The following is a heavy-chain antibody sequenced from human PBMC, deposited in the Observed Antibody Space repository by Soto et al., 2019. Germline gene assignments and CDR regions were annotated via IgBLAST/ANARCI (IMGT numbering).Heavy chain of an antibody. V-gene: IGHV3-23*01. CDR1: GFTFAIYA. CDR3: AKVMNTYYMDV. D-gene: IGHD5-18*01. J-gene: IGHJ6*03. CDR2: IGTGDNT. Sequence: EVQVLESGGGLVQPGGSLRLSCAASGFTFAIYAMRWVRQAPGKGLEWVSAIGTGDNTYYSASVKGRFTISRDNSKNKLDLQMNSLRAEETALYYCAKVMNTYYMDVWGKGTTVTVSS.